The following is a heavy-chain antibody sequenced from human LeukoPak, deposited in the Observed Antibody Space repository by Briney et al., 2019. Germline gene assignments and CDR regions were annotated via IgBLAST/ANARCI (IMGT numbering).Heavy chain of an antibody. CDR3: ASRSFAY. CDR2: IYSSGST. CDR1: RGSISSGSYD. V-gene: IGHV4-61*02. J-gene: IGHJ4*02. Sequence: SETLSLTCTVSRGSISSGSYDWSWIRQPAGKGLEWIERIYSSGSTNYNPSLKRRVTISVDTSKNQFSLKLSSVTAADTAVYYYASRSFAYWGQRTLVTVSS.